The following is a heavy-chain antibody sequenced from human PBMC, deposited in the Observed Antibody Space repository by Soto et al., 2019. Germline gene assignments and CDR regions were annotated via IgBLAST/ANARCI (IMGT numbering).Heavy chain of an antibody. CDR3: AKGVAARLIYGMDV. D-gene: IGHD6-13*01. J-gene: IGHJ6*02. CDR2: ISGSGGRT. Sequence: GGSLRLSCAASGFTFNNYALYWVRQAPGKGLEWVSGISGSGGRTYYADSVKGRFAISRDNSKNTLYLQMNSLRAEDTAVYYCAKGVAARLIYGMDVWGQGTTVTVSS. V-gene: IGHV3-23*01. CDR1: GFTFNNYA.